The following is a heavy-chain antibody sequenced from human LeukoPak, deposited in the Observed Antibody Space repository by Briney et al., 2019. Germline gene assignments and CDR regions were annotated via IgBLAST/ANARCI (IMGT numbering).Heavy chain of an antibody. CDR2: VSPSSTTI. CDR3: AREHTPYGSGCTAAY. V-gene: IGHV3-48*01. CDR1: GFTFSSYG. D-gene: IGHD6-19*01. J-gene: IGHJ4*02. Sequence: GGSLRLSCAASGFTFSSYGLNWVRQAPGEGLKWVSYVSPSSTTIYYADSVKGRFTISRDNAKNSLYLQMNSLRAEDTAVYYCAREHTPYGSGCTAAYWGQGTLVTVSS.